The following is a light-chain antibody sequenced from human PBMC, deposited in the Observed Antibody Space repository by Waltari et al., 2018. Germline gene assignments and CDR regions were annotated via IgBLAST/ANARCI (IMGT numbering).Light chain of an antibody. CDR2: GAS. V-gene: IGKV3-20*01. J-gene: IGKJ4*01. CDR1: QSVSSSY. Sequence: ETVLTPSPGTLSLSPGERATLSCRASQSVSSSYLACYQQKPGQAPRLLIYGASSRATGIPDRFSGSGSGTDVTLTISRLEPEDFAVYYCQLLANSPPLTFGGGTKVEIK. CDR3: QLLANSPPLT.